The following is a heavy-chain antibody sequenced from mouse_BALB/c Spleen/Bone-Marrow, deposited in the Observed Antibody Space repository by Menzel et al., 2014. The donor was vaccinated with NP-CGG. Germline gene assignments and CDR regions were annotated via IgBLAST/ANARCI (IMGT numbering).Heavy chain of an antibody. CDR3: ARSGKVRNAMDY. J-gene: IGHJ4*01. D-gene: IGHD2-14*01. CDR2: ISGYYGDA. CDR1: GYTFTDHA. V-gene: IGHV1S137*01. Sequence: QVQLQQSGAKLVRPGVSVKISCKGSGYTFTDHAMHWVKRSHAKSLEWIGLISGYYGDAIYNQKFKGKATMTVDKSSSTAYMELARLTSEDSAIYYCARSGKVRNAMDYCGQATSATVSS.